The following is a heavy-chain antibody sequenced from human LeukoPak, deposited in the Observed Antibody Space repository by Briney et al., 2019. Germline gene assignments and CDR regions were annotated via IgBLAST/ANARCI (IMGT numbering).Heavy chain of an antibody. CDR3: ARGRRGYYYDSSVVMGFDY. Sequence: GGSLRLSRAASGFTVSSNYMSWVRQAPGKGLEWVSVIYSGGSTYYADSVKARFTISRDNSKNTLYLQMNSLRAEDPAVYYCARGRRGYYYDSSVVMGFDYWGQGTLVTVSS. CDR2: IYSGGST. CDR1: GFTVSSNY. V-gene: IGHV3-66*02. D-gene: IGHD3-22*01. J-gene: IGHJ4*02.